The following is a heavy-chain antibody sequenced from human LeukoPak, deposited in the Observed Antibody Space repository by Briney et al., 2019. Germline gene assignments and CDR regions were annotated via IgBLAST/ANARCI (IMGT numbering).Heavy chain of an antibody. CDR2: IKSKTDGGTT. D-gene: IGHD1-26*01. V-gene: IGHV3-15*01. J-gene: IGHJ4*02. CDR3: TTLLLAELLTY. Sequence: GGSLRLSCAASGFTFSNAWMSWVRQAPGKGLEWVGRIKSKTDGGTTDYAAPVKGRSTISRDDSKNTLYLQMNSLKTEDTAVYYCTTLLLAELLTYWGQGTLVTVSS. CDR1: GFTFSNAW.